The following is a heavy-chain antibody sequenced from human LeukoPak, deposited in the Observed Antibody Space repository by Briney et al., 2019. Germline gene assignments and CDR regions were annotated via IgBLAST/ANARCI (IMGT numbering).Heavy chain of an antibody. V-gene: IGHV3-23*01. J-gene: IGHJ5*02. CDR1: GFTFSNYA. CDR3: ARQRSGVFSGSYS. D-gene: IGHD3-10*01. Sequence: GGTLRLSCAASGFTFSNYAMSWIRQAPGKGLEWVSSISVGGTTTYYADSVKGRFSISRDNSENTLYLQMNGLRADDTAVYSCARQRSGVFSGSYSWGQGTLVTVSS. CDR2: ISVGGTTT.